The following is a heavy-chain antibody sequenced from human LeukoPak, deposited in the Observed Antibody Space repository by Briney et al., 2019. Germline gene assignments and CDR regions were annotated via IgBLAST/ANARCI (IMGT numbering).Heavy chain of an antibody. CDR1: GGSISSYY. CDR2: ISHSGST. J-gene: IGHJ4*02. D-gene: IGHD1-26*01. V-gene: IGHV4-59*08. CDR3: ARSSSGSYYND. Sequence: SETLSLTCTVSGGSISSYYWNWIRQPPGKGLEWIGYISHSGSTDYKSSLKSRVTISRDTSKNQFSLKLSSVTAADTAVYYCARSSSGSYYNDWGQGTLVTVSS.